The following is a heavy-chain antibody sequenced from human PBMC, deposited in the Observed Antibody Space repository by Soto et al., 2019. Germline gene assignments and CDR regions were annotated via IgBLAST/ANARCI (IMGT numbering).Heavy chain of an antibody. J-gene: IGHJ4*02. CDR3: ARAYGGDFDY. CDR1: GGSISSGGYS. Sequence: PSETLSLTCAVSGGSISSGGYSWSWIRQPPGKGLEWIGYIYHSGSTYYNPSLKSRVTISVDRSKNQFSLKLSSVTAADTAVYYCARAYGGDFDYWGQGTLVPVSS. CDR2: IYHSGST. D-gene: IGHD4-17*01. V-gene: IGHV4-30-2*01.